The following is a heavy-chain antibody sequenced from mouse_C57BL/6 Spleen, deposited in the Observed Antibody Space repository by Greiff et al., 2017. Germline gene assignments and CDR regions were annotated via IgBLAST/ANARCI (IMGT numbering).Heavy chain of an antibody. V-gene: IGHV3-6*01. CDR1: GYSITSGYY. CDR2: ISYDGSN. CDR3: ASIYDGYRYYAMDY. J-gene: IGHJ4*01. Sequence: EVKLQESGPGLVKPSQSLSLTCSVTGYSITSGYYWNWIRQFPGNKLEWMGYISYDGSNNYNPSLKNRISITRATSKNQFFLKLNSVTTEDTATYYCASIYDGYRYYAMDYWGQGTSVTVSS. D-gene: IGHD2-3*01.